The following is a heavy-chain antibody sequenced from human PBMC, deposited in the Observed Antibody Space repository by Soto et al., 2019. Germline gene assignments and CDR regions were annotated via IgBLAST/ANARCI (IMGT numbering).Heavy chain of an antibody. CDR2: ISGDGGST. V-gene: IGHV3-43*02. Sequence: GGSLRLSCAASGFTFDDYAMHWVRQAPGKGLEWVSLISGDGGSTYYADSVKGRFTISRDNSKNSLYLQMNSLRTEDTALYYCAKDIKGGYSSGWFDYWGQGTLVTVSS. CDR1: GFTFDDYA. J-gene: IGHJ4*02. CDR3: AKDIKGGYSSGWFDY. D-gene: IGHD6-19*01.